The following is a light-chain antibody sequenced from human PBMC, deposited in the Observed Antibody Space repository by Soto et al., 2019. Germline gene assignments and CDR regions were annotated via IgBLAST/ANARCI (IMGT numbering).Light chain of an antibody. Sequence: QSVLTQPASVSGSPGQSITISCTGTSSDVGGHNFVSWYQQHPGKAPRLIIYEVSSRPSGVSYRFSGSKSGNTASLTISGLQAEDEADYYCSSYTLRNTLVLFGGGTKLTVL. CDR3: SSYTLRNTLVL. J-gene: IGLJ3*02. CDR2: EVS. CDR1: SSDVGGHNF. V-gene: IGLV2-14*01.